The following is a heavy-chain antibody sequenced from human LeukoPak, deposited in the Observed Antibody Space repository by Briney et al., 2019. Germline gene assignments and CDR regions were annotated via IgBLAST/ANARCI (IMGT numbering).Heavy chain of an antibody. CDR2: INNNGADI. Sequence: GGSLRLSCAASGFTFSNYAMSWVRQAPGKGLKWVSTINNNGADIYYADSVKGRFTISRDNAKNSLYLQMNSLRAEDTAVCYCARDIKATKGYYGMDVWGQGTTVTVSS. CDR1: GFTFSNYA. J-gene: IGHJ6*02. V-gene: IGHV3-21*01. CDR3: ARDIKATKGYYGMDV. D-gene: IGHD1-26*01.